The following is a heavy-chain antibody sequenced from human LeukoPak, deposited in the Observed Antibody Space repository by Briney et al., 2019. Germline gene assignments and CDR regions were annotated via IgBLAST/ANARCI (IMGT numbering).Heavy chain of an antibody. CDR3: ASIYSYGYYYFDY. Sequence: GESLKISCKGSGYSFTSYWIGWVRQMPGRGLEWMGIIYPGDSDTRYSPSFQGQVTISADKSISTAYLQWSSLKASDTAMYYCASIYSYGYYYFDYWGQGTLVTVSS. J-gene: IGHJ4*02. CDR1: GYSFTSYW. CDR2: IYPGDSDT. V-gene: IGHV5-51*01. D-gene: IGHD5-18*01.